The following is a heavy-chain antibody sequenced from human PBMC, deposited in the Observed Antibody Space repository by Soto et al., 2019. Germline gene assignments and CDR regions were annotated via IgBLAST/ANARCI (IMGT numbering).Heavy chain of an antibody. J-gene: IGHJ5*02. V-gene: IGHV1-69*01. CDR3: ARDRGNYDSSGYYCWFDP. D-gene: IGHD3-22*01. CDR2: IIPTFGTA. Sequence: QVQLVQSGAEVKKPGSSVKVSCKASGGTFSSYAISWVRQAPGQGLEWMGGIIPTFGTANYAQKFQGRVTITADESTSTAYMELSSLRSEDTAVYYCARDRGNYDSSGYYCWFDPWGQGTLVTVSS. CDR1: GGTFSSYA.